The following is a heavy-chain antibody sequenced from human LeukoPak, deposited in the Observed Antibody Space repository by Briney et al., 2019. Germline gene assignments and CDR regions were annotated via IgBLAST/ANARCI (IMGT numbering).Heavy chain of an antibody. D-gene: IGHD6-19*01. J-gene: IGHJ5*02. Sequence: SETLSLTCALYGGSFTYYYWAWIRQTPGKGLEWIGEINHVGTADYNPSLKSRVTISVDTSKSQFSLKVTSVTAADTAVYFCARDGRLYSSGQVVWFDPWGQGTLVTVSS. CDR2: INHVGTA. CDR3: ARDGRLYSSGQVVWFDP. V-gene: IGHV4-34*01. CDR1: GGSFTYYY.